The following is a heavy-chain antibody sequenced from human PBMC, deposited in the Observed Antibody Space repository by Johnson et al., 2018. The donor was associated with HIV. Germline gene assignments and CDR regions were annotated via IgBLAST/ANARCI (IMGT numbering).Heavy chain of an antibody. CDR2: ISYDGSNK. D-gene: IGHD2-8*01. Sequence: QVQLVESGGGVVQPGRSLRLSCAASGFTFSSYAMHWVRQAPGKGLEWVAVISYDGSNKYYADSVKGRFTISRENSKNKLYLQTNSLRAEDTAVFYCAKWTPSLRPAFDIWGQGTMVTVSS. CDR1: GFTFSSYA. V-gene: IGHV3-30*04. J-gene: IGHJ3*02. CDR3: AKWTPSLRPAFDI.